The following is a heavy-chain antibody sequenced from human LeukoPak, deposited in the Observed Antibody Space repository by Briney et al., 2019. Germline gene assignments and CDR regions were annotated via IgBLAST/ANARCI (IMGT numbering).Heavy chain of an antibody. D-gene: IGHD1-26*01. CDR2: INPNSGGT. Sequence: ASVKVSCKASGYTFTGYFMHWVRQAPGRGLEWMGWINPNSGGTNYAQKFQGRVTMTRDTSISTAYMELSRLRSVDTAVYYCASAYSGNYFADDAFDIWGQGTMVTVSS. CDR1: GYTFTGYF. J-gene: IGHJ3*02. CDR3: ASAYSGNYFADDAFDI. V-gene: IGHV1-2*02.